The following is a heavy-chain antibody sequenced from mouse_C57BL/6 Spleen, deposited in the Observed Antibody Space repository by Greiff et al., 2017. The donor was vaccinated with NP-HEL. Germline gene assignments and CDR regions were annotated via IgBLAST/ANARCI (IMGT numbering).Heavy chain of an antibody. D-gene: IGHD2-5*01. CDR3: TPYYSIPFAY. CDR1: GFNIKDYY. CDR2: IDPEDGDT. J-gene: IGHJ3*01. V-gene: IGHV14-1*01. Sequence: EVQLQQSGAELVRPGASVKLSCTASGFNIKDYYMHWVKQRPEQGLEGIGRIDPEDGDTEYAPKFQGKATMTADTSSTTAYLQLSSLTSEDTAVYYCTPYYSIPFAYWGHGTLVTVSA.